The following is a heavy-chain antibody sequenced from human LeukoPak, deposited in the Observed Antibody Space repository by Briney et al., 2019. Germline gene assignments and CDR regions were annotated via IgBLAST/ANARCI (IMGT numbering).Heavy chain of an antibody. J-gene: IGHJ4*01. V-gene: IGHV4-34*01. CDR2: INHSVST. D-gene: IGHD6-6*01. CDR3: ARRRWSSSSVIGY. CDR1: GGSLSGYY. Sequence: WETLSLTCGVTGGSLSGYYWSWIRQTPTKELEWIGEINHSVSTNYNPSLKSRVTISVDTSKNQFSLTLNSMTAADTAVYYCARRRWSSSSVIGYWGLGTRVTVST.